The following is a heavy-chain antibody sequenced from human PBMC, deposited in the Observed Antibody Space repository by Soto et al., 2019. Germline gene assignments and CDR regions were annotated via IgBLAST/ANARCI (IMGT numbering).Heavy chain of an antibody. J-gene: IGHJ6*02. Sequence: NPSETLSLTCAVYGGSFSGYYWSWIRQPPGKGLEWIGEINHSGSTNYNPSLKSRVTISVDTSKNQFSLKLSSVTAADTAVYYCATGSVRGDYDFWRGYYISDYYYGMDVWGQGTRVTVSS. CDR1: GGSFSGYY. V-gene: IGHV4-34*01. CDR2: INHSGST. CDR3: ATGSVRGDYDFWRGYYISDYYYGMDV. D-gene: IGHD3-3*01.